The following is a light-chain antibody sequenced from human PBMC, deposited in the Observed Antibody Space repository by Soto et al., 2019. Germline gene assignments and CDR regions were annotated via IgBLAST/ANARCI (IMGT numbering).Light chain of an antibody. CDR3: QQYNSYSPYT. CDR1: QSISSW. J-gene: IGKJ2*01. CDR2: DAS. V-gene: IGKV1-5*01. Sequence: DIQMTQSPSTLSASVGDRVTITCRASQSISSWLAWYQQKPGKAPKLLIYDASSLESGVPSRCSGSRSGTEFTLTISRLQPDDFATYYCQQYNSYSPYTVGPGTKGDIK.